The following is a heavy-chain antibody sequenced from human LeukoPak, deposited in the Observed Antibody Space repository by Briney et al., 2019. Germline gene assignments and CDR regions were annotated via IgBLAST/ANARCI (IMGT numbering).Heavy chain of an antibody. J-gene: IGHJ4*02. V-gene: IGHV5-51*01. D-gene: IGHD6-19*01. Sequence: GESLQLSCKGSGYCFTSYWIGWVRPLPGKGLEGMGNIYPGDSDTRYSPSFQGQVTISADKSISTAYLQWSSLKASDTAMYYCARGPRYSSGWGDYWGQGTLVTVSS. CDR2: IYPGDSDT. CDR1: GYCFTSYW. CDR3: ARGPRYSSGWGDY.